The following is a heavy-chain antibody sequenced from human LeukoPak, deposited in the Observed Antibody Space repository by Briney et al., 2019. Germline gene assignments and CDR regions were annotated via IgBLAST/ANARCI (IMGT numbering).Heavy chain of an antibody. V-gene: IGHV3-23*01. CDR3: AKLDY. CDR1: GFTFRSYV. Sequence: GGSLRLSCAASGFTFRSYVMSWVRQAPGKGLEWVSTISGSSVTTHYADSVKGRFTISRDNSKNTLYLQMNSLRAEDTAVYYCAKLDYWGQGTLVTVSS. J-gene: IGHJ4*02. CDR2: ISGSSVTT.